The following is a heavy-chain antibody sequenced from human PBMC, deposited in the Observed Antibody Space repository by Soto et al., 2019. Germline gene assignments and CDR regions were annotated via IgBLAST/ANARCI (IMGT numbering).Heavy chain of an antibody. Sequence: GGSLRLSCAASGFTFSIYAMSWVRQAPGKGLEWVSAISGSGGSTYYADSVKGRFTISRDNSKNTLYLQMNSLRAEDTAVYYCAKGPIYYDSSGFFFDYWGQGTLVTVSS. D-gene: IGHD3-22*01. CDR2: ISGSGGST. J-gene: IGHJ4*02. V-gene: IGHV3-23*01. CDR3: AKGPIYYDSSGFFFDY. CDR1: GFTFSIYA.